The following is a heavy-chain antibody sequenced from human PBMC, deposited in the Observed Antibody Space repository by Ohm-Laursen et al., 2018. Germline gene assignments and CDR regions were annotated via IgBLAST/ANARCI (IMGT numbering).Heavy chain of an antibody. J-gene: IGHJ5*02. D-gene: IGHD6-19*01. CDR3: ARDGGYSSGWYDN. V-gene: IGHV3-43D*04. CDR1: GFSFEDYA. Sequence: SLRLSCAASGFSFEDYAMHWVRQAPGKGLEWVSLITWNGGRTYYADSVKGRFTISRDNAKNSLYLQMNSLRAEDTAVYYCARDGGYSSGWYDNWGQGTLVTVSS. CDR2: ITWNGGRT.